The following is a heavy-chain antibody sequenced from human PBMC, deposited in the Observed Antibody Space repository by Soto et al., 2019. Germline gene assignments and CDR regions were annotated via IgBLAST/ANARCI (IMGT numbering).Heavy chain of an antibody. D-gene: IGHD3-3*01. CDR2: IIPIFGTA. Sequence: QVQLVQSGAEVKKPGSSVKVSCKASGGTFSSYAISWVRQAPGQGLEWMGGIIPIFGTANYAQKFQGRVTITADESTSTAYMELSSLRSEDTAVYYCARDSASYDRTRSEYGMDVWGQGTTVTVSS. CDR3: ARDSASYDRTRSEYGMDV. J-gene: IGHJ6*02. V-gene: IGHV1-69*01. CDR1: GGTFSSYA.